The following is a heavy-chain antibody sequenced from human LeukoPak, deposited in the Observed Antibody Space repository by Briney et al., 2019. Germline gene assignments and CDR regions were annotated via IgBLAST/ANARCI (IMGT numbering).Heavy chain of an antibody. V-gene: IGHV3-23*01. J-gene: IGHJ5*02. CDR3: AKGGGYYKGNWFDP. CDR2: ISGSGGST. D-gene: IGHD3-3*01. CDR1: ALTFSSYA. Sequence: PGGSLRPSCAPYALTFSSYAMNWVRQAPGGGLEWVSAISGSGGSTYYADSVKGRFTISRDNSKNTLYLQMNSLKAEDTAVYYCAKGGGYYKGNWFDPWGQGTLVTVSS.